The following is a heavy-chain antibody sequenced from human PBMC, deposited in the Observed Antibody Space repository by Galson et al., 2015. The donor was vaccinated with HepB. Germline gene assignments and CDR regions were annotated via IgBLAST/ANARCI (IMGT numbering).Heavy chain of an antibody. CDR1: GFPFNNAW. D-gene: IGHD2-8*02. J-gene: IGHJ5*02. CDR3: TTDVYYSTYWSWLDP. Sequence: SLRLSCAASGFPFNNAWMTWVRQAPGKGLERVGRIKSKTDGAITDYNAPVKGRFTISRDDSKNRLYLQMDRLKTEDTAVYYCTTDVYYSTYWSWLDPWGQGTLVTVSS. V-gene: IGHV3-15*01. CDR2: IKSKTDGAIT.